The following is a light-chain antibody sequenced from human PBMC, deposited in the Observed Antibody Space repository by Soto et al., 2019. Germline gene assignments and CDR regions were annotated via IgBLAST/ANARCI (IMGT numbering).Light chain of an antibody. J-gene: IGKJ2*01. CDR1: QSVSSW. Sequence: DIQMTQSPSTLSASIGDRVTITCRASQSVSSWLAWYHQKPGKAPELLIYDASSLESGVPFRFSGRGSGTEFILTISSLQPDDFATYYCLQYNTFPYTCGLGTKVEMK. CDR2: DAS. CDR3: LQYNTFPYT. V-gene: IGKV1-5*01.